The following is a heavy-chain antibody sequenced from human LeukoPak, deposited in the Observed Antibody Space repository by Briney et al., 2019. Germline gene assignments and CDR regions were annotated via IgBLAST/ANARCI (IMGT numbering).Heavy chain of an antibody. Sequence: GRSLRLSCAASGFTFSSYGMHWVRQAPGKGLEWVSVIYSGGSTYYADSVKGRFTISRHNPKNTLYLQMNSLRAEDTAVYYCARELLGYCSGGSCYSYGMDVWGQGTTVTVSS. D-gene: IGHD2-15*01. CDR3: ARELLGYCSGGSCYSYGMDV. CDR2: IYSGGST. J-gene: IGHJ6*02. CDR1: GFTFSSYG. V-gene: IGHV3-NL1*01.